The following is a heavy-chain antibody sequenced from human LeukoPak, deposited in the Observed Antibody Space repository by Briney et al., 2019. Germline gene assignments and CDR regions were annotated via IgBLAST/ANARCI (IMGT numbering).Heavy chain of an antibody. CDR3: AAVPAHDL. Sequence: GGSLRLSCAASGFTFSTYAMSRVRQAPGKGLEWVSAISGSGDSTYYADSVKGRFTISRDNSKNTLYLQMNSLRAEDTAVYYCAAVPAHDLWGQGTLVTVSS. CDR1: GFTFSTYA. V-gene: IGHV3-23*01. J-gene: IGHJ5*02. D-gene: IGHD2-2*01. CDR2: ISGSGDST.